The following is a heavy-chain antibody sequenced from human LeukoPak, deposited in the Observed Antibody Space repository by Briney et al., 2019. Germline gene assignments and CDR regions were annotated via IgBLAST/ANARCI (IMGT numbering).Heavy chain of an antibody. J-gene: IGHJ4*02. Sequence: GGSLRLSCAASGFTFNSYAMSCVRQAPGKGLEWVSSIGGSGDSTYYADFVKGRFTISRDNAKNTLYLQMNSLRADDTAVYYCARKDPSGSYAYDYWGLGTLVTVSS. D-gene: IGHD1-26*01. V-gene: IGHV3-23*01. CDR3: ARKDPSGSYAYDY. CDR1: GFTFNSYA. CDR2: IGGSGDST.